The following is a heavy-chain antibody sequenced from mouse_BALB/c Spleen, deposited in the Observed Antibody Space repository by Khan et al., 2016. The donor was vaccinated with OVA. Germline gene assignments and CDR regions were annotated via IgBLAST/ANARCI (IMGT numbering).Heavy chain of an antibody. CDR1: GYTFTNYG. J-gene: IGHJ3*01. Sequence: QIQLVQSGPELKKPGETVKISCKASGYTFTNYGINWVKQAPGKGLKWKGWINTNTGEPTYAEEFKGRFAFSLETSASTAYLQLNNLKNEDTATYFCARGNYYGSNSWFAYWGQGTLVTVSA. CDR2: INTNTGEP. CDR3: ARGNYYGSNSWFAY. V-gene: IGHV9-3*02. D-gene: IGHD1-1*01.